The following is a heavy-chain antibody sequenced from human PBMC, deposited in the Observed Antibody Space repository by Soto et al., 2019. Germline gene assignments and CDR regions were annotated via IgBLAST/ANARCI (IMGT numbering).Heavy chain of an antibody. V-gene: IGHV3-21*01. CDR3: ARESDPAKAFDI. Sequence: EVQVVESGGGLVKPGGSLRLSCAASGFSFSSYSLNWFRQAPGKGLEWVSSISGTSTDIYYTDLVKGRFTISRDNVKNSLYLQMNSLRAEDTAVYYCARESDPAKAFDIWVQGTMVTVSS. CDR1: GFSFSSYS. J-gene: IGHJ3*02. CDR2: ISGTSTDI.